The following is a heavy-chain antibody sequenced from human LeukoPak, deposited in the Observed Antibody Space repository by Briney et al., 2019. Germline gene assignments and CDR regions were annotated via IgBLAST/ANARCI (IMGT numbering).Heavy chain of an antibody. CDR2: ISSGSSSR. V-gene: IGHV3-48*01. J-gene: IGHJ6*02. CDR3: ARLRYYAVDV. Sequence: GEALRLSCAASGFTFNNWWMTWVRQAPGKGLEWVSYISSGSSSRYYADSVKGRFTISRDNAKNSLYLQMNSLRAEDTAVYFCARLRYYAVDVWGQGTTVIVSS. CDR1: GFTFNNWW.